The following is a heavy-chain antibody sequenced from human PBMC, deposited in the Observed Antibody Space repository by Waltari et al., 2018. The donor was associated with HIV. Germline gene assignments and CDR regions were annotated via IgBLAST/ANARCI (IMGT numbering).Heavy chain of an antibody. J-gene: IGHJ3*02. CDR1: GSTFSNYA. D-gene: IGHD6-13*01. Sequence: EVQLVDSGGGLVQPGGSLRLSCAASGSTFSNYAMSWVRQAPGKGLEWVSTISGSGSSTYYADSVKGRFTISRDKSRNTLYLQMNSLRAEDTAVYYCAKDYAAAGRDDTFDIWGQGTMVTVSS. V-gene: IGHV3-23*04. CDR3: AKDYAAAGRDDTFDI. CDR2: ISGSGSST.